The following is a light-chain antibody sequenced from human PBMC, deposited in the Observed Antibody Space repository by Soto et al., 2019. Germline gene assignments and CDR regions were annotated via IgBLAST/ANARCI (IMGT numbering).Light chain of an antibody. V-gene: IGKV3-11*01. Sequence: EIVLTQSPATLSLSPGERATLSCRASQSVENYLAWFQQKRGQAPRLLIYDTSNRAAGIPDRCSGSGSGTDYTITISSLEPEDFAVYYCHQRYIWPPLTFGGGTKVEIK. CDR2: DTS. CDR1: QSVENY. CDR3: HQRYIWPPLT. J-gene: IGKJ4*01.